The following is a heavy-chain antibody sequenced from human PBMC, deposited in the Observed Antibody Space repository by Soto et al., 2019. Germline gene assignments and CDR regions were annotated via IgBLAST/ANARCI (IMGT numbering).Heavy chain of an antibody. CDR1: GFSFSRYA. D-gene: IGHD6-19*01. V-gene: IGHV3-23*01. CDR2: ISGNGEDP. CDR3: GKERRGSGWFMSSY. J-gene: IGHJ4*02. Sequence: GGCLRLSCAASGFSFSRYAMSWVRQAPGEGLEWASAISGNGEDPSYADSVRGGFTISRDNSKDRVFLQMNSLRADDTGVYYCGKERRGSGWFMSSYWGQGILVTVSS.